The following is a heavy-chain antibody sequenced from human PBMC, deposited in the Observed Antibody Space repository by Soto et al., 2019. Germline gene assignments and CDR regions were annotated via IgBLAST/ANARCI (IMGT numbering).Heavy chain of an antibody. CDR1: GYTFTRYY. D-gene: IGHD5-18*01. V-gene: IGHV1-46*01. J-gene: IGHJ5*02. CDR3: ARDGDRAMGKFDP. CDR2: INPSGGST. Sequence: GASVKVSCKTSGYTFTRYYMHWVRQAPGQGLEWMGIINPSGGSTSYAQKFQGRVTMTMDMSTSTVYMELSSLRSEDTAVYYCARDGDRAMGKFDPWGQGTLVTVSS.